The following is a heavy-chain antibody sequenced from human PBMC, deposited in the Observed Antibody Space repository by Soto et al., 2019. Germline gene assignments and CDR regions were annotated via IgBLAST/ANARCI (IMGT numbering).Heavy chain of an antibody. CDR1: GFTFSDYY. CDR3: ARDPLEIAAAGNWFDP. V-gene: IGHV3-11*01. D-gene: IGHD6-13*01. Sequence: GSLRLSCAASGFTFSDYYMSWIRQAPGKGLEWVSYISSSGSTIYYADSVKGRFTISRDNAKNSLYLQMNSLRAEDTAVYYCARDPLEIAAAGNWFDPWGQGTLVTVSS. J-gene: IGHJ5*02. CDR2: ISSSGSTI.